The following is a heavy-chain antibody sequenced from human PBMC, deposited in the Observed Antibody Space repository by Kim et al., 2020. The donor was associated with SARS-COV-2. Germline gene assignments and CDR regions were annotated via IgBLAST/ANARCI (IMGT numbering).Heavy chain of an antibody. CDR2: IYHRGNT. D-gene: IGHD3-10*01. J-gene: IGHJ6*02. CDR3: ARNSATYGMDV. CDR1: GASITNTNW. V-gene: IGHV4-4*02. Sequence: SETLSLTCAVSGASITNTNWWSWVRQSPGKGLEWIGEIYHRGNTNYNPSFESRVTISQDKVNNYFSLKLTSVTAADTAVYYCARNSATYGMDVWGLGTTVTVSS.